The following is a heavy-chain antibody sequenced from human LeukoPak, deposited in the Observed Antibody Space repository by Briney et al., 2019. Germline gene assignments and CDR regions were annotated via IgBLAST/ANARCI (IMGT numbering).Heavy chain of an antibody. D-gene: IGHD6-6*01. CDR3: AGGDSSSSWAFDI. Sequence: GGSLRLSCAASGDIFSTFAMSWVRQAPGRGLEWASGISTISSTFYADSVKGRFTISRDNAKNTLYLQMNSLRAEDTAVYYCAGGDSSSSWAFDIWGQGTMVTVSS. CDR2: ISTISST. CDR1: GDIFSTFA. V-gene: IGHV3-23*01. J-gene: IGHJ3*02.